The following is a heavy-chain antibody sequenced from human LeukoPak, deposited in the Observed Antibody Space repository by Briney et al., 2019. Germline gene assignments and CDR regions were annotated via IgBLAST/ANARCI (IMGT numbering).Heavy chain of an antibody. Sequence: PGRSLRLSCAASGFTFDDYAMHWVRQAPGKGLEWVSGISWNSGSIGYADSVKGRFTISRDNAKNSLYLQMNSLRAEDTALYYRAKEGRANWFDPWGQGTLVTVSS. CDR3: AKEGRANWFDP. J-gene: IGHJ5*02. V-gene: IGHV3-9*01. CDR2: ISWNSGSI. D-gene: IGHD3-10*01. CDR1: GFTFDDYA.